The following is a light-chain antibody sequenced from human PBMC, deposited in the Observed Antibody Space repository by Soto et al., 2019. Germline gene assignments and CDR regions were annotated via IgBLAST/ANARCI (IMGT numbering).Light chain of an antibody. CDR2: DVS. Sequence: QSVLTQTASVSGSPRQSFTISCTGASRALGDYNYVSWYQQHPGKAPKLMIYDVSSRPSGVSYRFSGSKSGNTASLTISGLQAEDEADYYCTSYTTTGTYVFATGT. J-gene: IGLJ1*01. V-gene: IGLV2-14*03. CDR1: SRALGDYNY. CDR3: TSYTTTGTYV.